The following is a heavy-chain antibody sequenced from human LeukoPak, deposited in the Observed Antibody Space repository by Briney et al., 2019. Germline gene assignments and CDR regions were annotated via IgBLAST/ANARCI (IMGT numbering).Heavy chain of an antibody. V-gene: IGHV3-49*04. CDR1: GFTFGDYA. Sequence: PGGSLRLSCTASGFTFGDYAMSWVRQAPGKGLEWVGFIRSKAYGGTTEYAASVKGRFTISRDDSKNTLYLQMNSLKTEDTAVYYCTTDSRYLWLALDYWGQGTLVTVSS. D-gene: IGHD6-19*01. CDR3: TTDSRYLWLALDY. CDR2: IRSKAYGGTT. J-gene: IGHJ4*02.